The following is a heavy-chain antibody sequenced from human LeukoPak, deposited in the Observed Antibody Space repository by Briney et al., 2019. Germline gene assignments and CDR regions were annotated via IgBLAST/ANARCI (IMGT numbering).Heavy chain of an antibody. CDR2: IKSKTDGGTT. J-gene: IGHJ4*02. D-gene: IGHD5-12*01. CDR1: GFTFSNAW. Sequence: GGSLRLSCAASGFTFSNAWMSWVRQAPGKGLEWVGRIKSKTDGGTTDYAAPVKGRFTISRDDSKNTLYLQMNSLKTEDTAVYYCTTDPYSGYDALGIDYWGQGTLVTVSS. V-gene: IGHV3-15*01. CDR3: TTDPYSGYDALGIDY.